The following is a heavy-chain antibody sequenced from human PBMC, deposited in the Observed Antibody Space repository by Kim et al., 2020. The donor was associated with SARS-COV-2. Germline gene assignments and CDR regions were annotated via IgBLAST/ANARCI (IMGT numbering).Heavy chain of an antibody. CDR2: ISGDRGST. Sequence: GGSLRLSCAASGFTFNAYAMHWVRQAPGKGLEWVSLISGDRGSTYYADSVKGRFTISRDNSKNSLFLQMNSLRTEDTALYYCAKDIGGGDTSYWGQGTLDSSSS. CDR1: GFTFNAYA. D-gene: IGHD3-16*01. V-gene: IGHV3-43*02. J-gene: IGHJ4*02. CDR3: AKDIGGGDTSY.